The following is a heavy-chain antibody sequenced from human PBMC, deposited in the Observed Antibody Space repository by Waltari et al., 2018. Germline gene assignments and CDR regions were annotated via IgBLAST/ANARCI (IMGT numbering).Heavy chain of an antibody. Sequence: QVQLVQSGAEVKKHGPSVTVSCKASGYTFTSYGIRWVRQAPGQGLEWMGWISGNNSDTNCAQNLQGRVTMTTDTSTRTAYMELKSLRSDNTAVYYCAGGDDISTGDYKCLDYWGQGTLVTVSS. J-gene: IGHJ4*02. CDR2: ISGNNSDT. V-gene: IGHV1-18*01. CDR1: GYTFTSYG. CDR3: AGGDDISTGDYKCLDY. D-gene: IGHD3-9*01.